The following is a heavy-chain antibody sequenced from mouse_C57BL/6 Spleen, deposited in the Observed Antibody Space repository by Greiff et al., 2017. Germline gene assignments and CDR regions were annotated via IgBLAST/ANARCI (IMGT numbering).Heavy chain of an antibody. J-gene: IGHJ4*01. Sequence: VQLKQSGTVLARPGASVKMSCKTSGYTFTSYWMHWVKQRPGQGLEWIGAIYPGNCDTSYNQKFKGKAKLTAVTSASTAYMELSSLTNEDSAVYYCTRSRDYGSSRPYAMDYWGQGTSVTVSS. CDR3: TRSRDYGSSRPYAMDY. D-gene: IGHD1-1*02. V-gene: IGHV1-5*01. CDR1: GYTFTSYW. CDR2: IYPGNCDT.